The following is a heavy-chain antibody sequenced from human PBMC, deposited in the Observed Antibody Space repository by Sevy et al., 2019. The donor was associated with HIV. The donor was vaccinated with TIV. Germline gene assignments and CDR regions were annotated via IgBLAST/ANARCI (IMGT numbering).Heavy chain of an antibody. CDR3: ARSWDSWGQMGY. V-gene: IGHV3-7*03. Sequence: GGSLRLSCAASGFTFNNYWMTWVRQAPGKGLEWVANIKQDGSDKYYMESVKGRFNISRDNTKNSLYLQLNSLRAEDTAVYYCARSWDSWGQMGYWGQGTLVTVSS. J-gene: IGHJ4*02. CDR2: IKQDGSDK. D-gene: IGHD7-27*01. CDR1: GFTFNNYW.